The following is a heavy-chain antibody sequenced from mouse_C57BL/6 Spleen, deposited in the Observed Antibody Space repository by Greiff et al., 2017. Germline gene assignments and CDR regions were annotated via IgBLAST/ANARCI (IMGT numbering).Heavy chain of an antibody. CDR1: GYTFTSYW. J-gene: IGHJ1*03. V-gene: IGHV1-52*01. D-gene: IGHD1-1*01. CDR3: ARTPSYYCSSYWYFDV. CDR2: IDPSDSET. Sequence: VQLQQPGAELVMPGASVKLSCKASGYTFTSYWMHWVKQRPGQGLEWIGNIDPSDSETHYNQKFKDKATLTVDKSSSTAYMQLSSLTSEDSAVYYCARTPSYYCSSYWYFDVWGTGTTVTVSS.